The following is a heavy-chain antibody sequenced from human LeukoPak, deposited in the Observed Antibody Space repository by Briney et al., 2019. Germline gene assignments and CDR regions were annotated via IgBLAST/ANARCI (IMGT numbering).Heavy chain of an antibody. Sequence: SETLSLXCAVYGGSFSGYYWSWIRQPPGKGLEWIGEINHSGSTNYNPSLKSRVTISVDTSKKQFSLKLSSVTAADTAVYYCARSREKGITMVRGVILPKYYFDYWGQGTLVTVSS. J-gene: IGHJ4*02. CDR1: GGSFSGYY. CDR3: ARSREKGITMVRGVILPKYYFDY. CDR2: INHSGST. V-gene: IGHV4-34*01. D-gene: IGHD3-10*01.